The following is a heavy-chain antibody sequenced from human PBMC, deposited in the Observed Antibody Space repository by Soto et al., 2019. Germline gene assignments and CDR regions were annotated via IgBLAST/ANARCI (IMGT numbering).Heavy chain of an antibody. CDR1: GGSINSSSYY. CDR2: IYYSGNT. Sequence: QLLESGPGLMKPSETLSLTCTVSGGSINSSSYYWVWIRQPPGKGLEWIGSIYYSGNTYYNPSLKSRVTISVDTSKNQFSLKLNSVTAADTSVYYCARTCGWRSYYEYWYFDIWGRGTLVTVSS. D-gene: IGHD3-22*01. CDR3: ARTCGWRSYYEYWYFDI. V-gene: IGHV4-39*01. J-gene: IGHJ2*01.